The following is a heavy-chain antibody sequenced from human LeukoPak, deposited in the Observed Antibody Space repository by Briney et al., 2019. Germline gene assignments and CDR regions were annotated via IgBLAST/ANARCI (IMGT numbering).Heavy chain of an antibody. CDR3: AANGYYTIEY. J-gene: IGHJ4*02. CDR1: GDSMSSIDW. V-gene: IGHV4-4*02. CDR2: IHHTGST. D-gene: IGHD1-26*01. Sequence: PSETLSFTCAVSGDSMSSIDWWSWVRQPPGKGLEWIGEIHHTGSTNYNPSLKSRVTISVDKSKNQFSLNFNSMSAADSAVYYCAANGYYTIEYWGQGTLVTVSS.